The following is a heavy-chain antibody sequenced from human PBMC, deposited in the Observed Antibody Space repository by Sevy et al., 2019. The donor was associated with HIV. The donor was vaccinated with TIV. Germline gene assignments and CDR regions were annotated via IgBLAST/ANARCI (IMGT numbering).Heavy chain of an antibody. Sequence: GESLKISCRCSGYSFTSYWIVWVRQMPGRGLEWMGIIYPGDSDTIYSRSFKGQVTISVDKSSSTAYLQWSRLKASDTAIYYCAKGARGTLPAYYYYGMDVWGQGTTVTVSS. CDR3: AKGARGTLPAYYYYGMDV. V-gene: IGHV5-51*01. CDR2: IYPGDSDT. CDR1: GYSFTSYW. J-gene: IGHJ6*02.